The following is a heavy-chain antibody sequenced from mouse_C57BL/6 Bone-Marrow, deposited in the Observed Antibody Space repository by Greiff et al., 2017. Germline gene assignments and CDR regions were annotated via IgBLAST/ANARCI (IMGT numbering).Heavy chain of an antibody. V-gene: IGHV5-17*01. CDR3: ASPDCYYAMDY. CDR1: GFTFSDYG. Sequence: EVQLQESGGGLVKPGGSLKLSCAASGFTFSDYGMHWVRQAPGKGLEWVAYISSGSSTIYYADTVKGRYTISRDNAKNTLFLQMTSLRSEDTAMYYCASPDCYYAMDYWGQGTSVTVSS. D-gene: IGHD3-1*01. J-gene: IGHJ4*01. CDR2: ISSGSSTI.